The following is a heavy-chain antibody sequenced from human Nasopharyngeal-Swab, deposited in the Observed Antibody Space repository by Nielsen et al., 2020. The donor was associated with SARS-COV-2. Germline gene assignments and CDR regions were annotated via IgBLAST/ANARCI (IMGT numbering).Heavy chain of an antibody. J-gene: IGHJ6*03. D-gene: IGHD3-22*01. CDR3: ARAERGRIVVVITSFYYYYMDV. Sequence: ASMKVSCKASGYTFTSYDINWVRQATGQGLEWMGWMNPNSGSTGYAQKFQGRVTMTRNTSISTAYMELSSLRSEDTAVYYCARAERGRIVVVITSFYYYYMDVWGKGTTGTVSS. CDR2: MNPNSGST. CDR1: GYTFTSYD. V-gene: IGHV1-8*01.